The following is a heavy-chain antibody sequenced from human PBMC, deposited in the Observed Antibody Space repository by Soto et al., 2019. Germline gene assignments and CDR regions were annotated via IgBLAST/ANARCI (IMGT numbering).Heavy chain of an antibody. D-gene: IGHD3-3*02. J-gene: IGHJ4*02. CDR2: ISGSGGST. CDR3: AKDVLPPIFYYFDY. Sequence: PGGSLRLSCAASGFTFSNHAMCWIRQAQGKGLEWVSAISGSGGSTYYADSVKGRFTISRDNSKNTLYLQMNSLRAEDTAVYYCAKDVLPPIFYYFDYWGQGTLVTVSS. CDR1: GFTFSNHA. V-gene: IGHV3-23*01.